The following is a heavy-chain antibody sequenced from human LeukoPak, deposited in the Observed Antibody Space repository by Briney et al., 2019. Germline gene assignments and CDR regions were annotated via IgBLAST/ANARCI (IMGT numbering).Heavy chain of an antibody. CDR2: ISYDGRNK. V-gene: IGHV3-30*04. Sequence: GGSLRLSCTASGFPFSTYTMHWVRQAPGRGLEWVALISYDGRNKYYADSVKGRFTISRDNSKNTLYLQMNSLRAEDTAVYYCARDIPHYYDRSGYPYWGQGTLVTVSS. CDR1: GFPFSTYT. D-gene: IGHD3-22*01. CDR3: ARDIPHYYDRSGYPY. J-gene: IGHJ4*02.